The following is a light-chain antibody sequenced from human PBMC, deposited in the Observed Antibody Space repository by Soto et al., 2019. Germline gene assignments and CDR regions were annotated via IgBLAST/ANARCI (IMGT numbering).Light chain of an antibody. V-gene: IGLV1-40*01. CDR2: GNS. CDR1: SSNIGAGYD. CDR3: QSYDSSLSVV. Sequence: QSVLTQPPSVSGAPGQRVTISCTGSSSNIGAGYDVHWYQQLPGTAPNLLIYGNSNRPSGVPDRFCGYKSGTSAPLAITGLPAEDEADYYCQSYDSSLSVVFGGGTKLTVL. J-gene: IGLJ2*01.